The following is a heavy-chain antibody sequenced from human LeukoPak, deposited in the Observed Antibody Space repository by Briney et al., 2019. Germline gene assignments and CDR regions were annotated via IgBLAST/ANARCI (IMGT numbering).Heavy chain of an antibody. CDR1: GFSISSGYF. Sequence: SETLSLTCAVSGFSISSGYFWGWIPRPPGKGLEWIGTIHYPESTYYNPSLNSRLTISIDTSKNHFSLKLSSVTAADTALYYCARGRGRQVGTRWHPDTHHDYWGQGILVTVSS. V-gene: IGHV4-38-2*01. D-gene: IGHD6-13*01. CDR3: ARGRGRQVGTRWHPDTHHDY. J-gene: IGHJ4*02. CDR2: IHYPEST.